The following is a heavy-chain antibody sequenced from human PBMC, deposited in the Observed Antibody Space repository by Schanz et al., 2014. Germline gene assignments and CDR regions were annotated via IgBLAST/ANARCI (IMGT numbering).Heavy chain of an antibody. D-gene: IGHD3-10*01. CDR3: AKGRFGELSAFDI. CDR1: GFTFSDYS. J-gene: IGHJ3*02. V-gene: IGHV3-48*04. Sequence: EVQLVESGGGWVQPGGSLRLSCAASGFTFSDYSMNWVRQAPGKGPEWVSYIRSSSTPIYYADSVKGRFTISRDNTKNSLFLQLNSLRADDTAVYYCAKGRFGELSAFDIWGQGTMVTVSS. CDR2: IRSSSTPI.